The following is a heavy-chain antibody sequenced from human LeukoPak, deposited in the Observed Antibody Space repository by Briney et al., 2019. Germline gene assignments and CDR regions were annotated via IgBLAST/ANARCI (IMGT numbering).Heavy chain of an antibody. V-gene: IGHV3-30-3*01. J-gene: IGHJ4*02. CDR3: AKGPLIEVAGTTWDY. Sequence: GGSLRLSCAASGFTLSRYAMHWVRQAPSKGLEWVAVISYDGTAKFYADSVKGRFTISRDSSKNTLYLQMNSLRAEDTAVYYCAKGPLIEVAGTTWDYWGQGTLVTVSS. CDR1: GFTLSRYA. D-gene: IGHD6-19*01. CDR2: ISYDGTAK.